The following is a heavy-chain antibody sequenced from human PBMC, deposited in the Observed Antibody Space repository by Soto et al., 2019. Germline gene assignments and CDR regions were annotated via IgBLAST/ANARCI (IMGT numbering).Heavy chain of an antibody. J-gene: IGHJ4*02. D-gene: IGHD3-22*01. V-gene: IGHV3-30*18. Sequence: GGSLRLSCAASGFTFSTYGMHWVRQAPGKGLEWVAIISYNGNEEYSADSVKGRFTISRDNSKKTLYLQMNSLRAEDTAVYYCAKDLYSSGWSYFFDNWGQGTLVTV. CDR3: AKDLYSSGWSYFFDN. CDR1: GFTFSTYG. CDR2: ISYNGNEE.